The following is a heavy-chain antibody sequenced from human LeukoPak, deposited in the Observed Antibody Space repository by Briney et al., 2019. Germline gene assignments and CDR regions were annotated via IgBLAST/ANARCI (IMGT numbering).Heavy chain of an antibody. CDR3: ARASIMYYYGSGSYYNVYPDY. CDR1: GYTFTGYY. D-gene: IGHD3-10*01. Sequence: ASVKVSCKASGYTFTGYYMHWVRQAPGQGLERMGRINPNSGGTNYAQKFQGRVTMTRETSISTAYMELSRLRSDDTAVYYCARASIMYYYGSGSYYNVYPDYWGQGTLVTVSS. CDR2: INPNSGGT. J-gene: IGHJ4*02. V-gene: IGHV1-2*06.